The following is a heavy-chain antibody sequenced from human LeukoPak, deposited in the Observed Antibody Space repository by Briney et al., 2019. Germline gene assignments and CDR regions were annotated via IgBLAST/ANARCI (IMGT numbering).Heavy chain of an antibody. J-gene: IGHJ1*01. CDR1: GFTFSSYA. CDR3: ARDRDYYDSSGYSEYFQH. V-gene: IGHV3-30-3*01. Sequence: GGSLRLSCAASGFTFSSYAMHWVRQAPGKGLEWVAVISYDGSNKYYADSVKGRFTISRDNSKNTLYLQMNSLGAEDTAVYYCARDRDYYDSSGYSEYFQHWGQGTLVTVSS. D-gene: IGHD3-22*01. CDR2: ISYDGSNK.